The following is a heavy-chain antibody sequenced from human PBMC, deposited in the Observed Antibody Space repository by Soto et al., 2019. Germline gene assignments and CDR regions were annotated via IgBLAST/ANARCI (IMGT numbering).Heavy chain of an antibody. Sequence: EVQLVESGGGLVKPGGSLRLSCAASGFTFSSYSMNWVRQAPGKGLEWVASISSSSSYIYYADSVKGRFTISRDNAKNSLYLQMNSLRAEDTAVYYCARGYDFWMGYMDVWGKGTTVTVSS. V-gene: IGHV3-21*01. CDR2: ISSSSSYI. CDR1: GFTFSSYS. D-gene: IGHD3-3*01. CDR3: ARGYDFWMGYMDV. J-gene: IGHJ6*03.